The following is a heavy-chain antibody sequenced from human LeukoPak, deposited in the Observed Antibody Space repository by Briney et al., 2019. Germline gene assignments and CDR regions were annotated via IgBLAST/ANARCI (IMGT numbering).Heavy chain of an antibody. CDR1: GFTFSSYS. CDR3: AGSYDSSGYTDY. D-gene: IGHD3-22*01. J-gene: IGHJ4*02. Sequence: GGSLRLSCAASGFTFSSYSMNWVRQAPGKGLEWISYISSSSRTIYYADSVKGRFTISRDNAKNSLFLQMNSLRAEDTAVYYCAGSYDSSGYTDYWGQGTLVTVSS. V-gene: IGHV3-48*04. CDR2: ISSSSRTI.